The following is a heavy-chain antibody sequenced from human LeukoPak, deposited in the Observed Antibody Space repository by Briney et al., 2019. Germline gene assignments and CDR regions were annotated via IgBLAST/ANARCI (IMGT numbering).Heavy chain of an antibody. Sequence: ASVKVSCKASGYTFTSYGISWVRQAPGQGLEWMGWISAYNGNTNYAQKLQGRVTMTTDTSTSTAYMELRSLRSDDTAVYYCAATFITIFGVVTEIDPWGQGTLVTVSS. V-gene: IGHV1-18*01. CDR1: GYTFTSYG. J-gene: IGHJ5*02. D-gene: IGHD3-3*01. CDR2: ISAYNGNT. CDR3: AATFITIFGVVTEIDP.